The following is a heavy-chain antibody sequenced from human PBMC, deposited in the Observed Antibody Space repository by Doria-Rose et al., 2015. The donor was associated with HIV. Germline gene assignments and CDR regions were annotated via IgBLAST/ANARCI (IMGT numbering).Heavy chain of an antibody. CDR1: GYTFIRYG. Sequence: QVQLVESGGEVKKPGASVKVSCKASGYTFIRYGISWVRQAPGQGLEWMGWIGPYNGNTNYAQKVQDRVTMTTDAPTSTVYMELRSLRYDDTAVYYCARGDLLIDYWGQGTLVTVSS. CDR3: ARGDLLIDY. J-gene: IGHJ4*02. D-gene: IGHD2-21*01. CDR2: IGPYNGNT. V-gene: IGHV1-18*01.